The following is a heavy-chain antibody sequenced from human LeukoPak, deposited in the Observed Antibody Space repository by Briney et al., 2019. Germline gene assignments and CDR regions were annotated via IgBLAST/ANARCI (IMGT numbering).Heavy chain of an antibody. J-gene: IGHJ2*01. CDR2: IYYSGST. V-gene: IGHV4-59*08. CDR3: ARRTYFDL. Sequence: SETLSLTCTVSGGSIRNYYWSWVRQPPGKGLEWSGYIYYSGSTTYNPSIKSRVTISVDTSKNQFSLKLSSVTAADTAVYYCARRTYFDLWGRGTLVTVSS. CDR1: GGSIRNYY.